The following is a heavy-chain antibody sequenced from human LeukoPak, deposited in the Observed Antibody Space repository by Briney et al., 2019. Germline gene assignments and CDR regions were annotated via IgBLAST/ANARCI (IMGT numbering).Heavy chain of an antibody. J-gene: IGHJ4*02. CDR3: VAMTTVTLFDY. V-gene: IGHV4-31*03. D-gene: IGHD4-11*01. Sequence: SETLSLTCTVSGGSISSGGYYWSWIRQHPGKGLEWIGYIYYSGSTYYNPSLKSRVTISVDTSKNQFSLKLSSVTAADTAVYYCVAMTTVTLFDYWGQGTLVTVSS. CDR2: IYYSGST. CDR1: GGSISSGGYY.